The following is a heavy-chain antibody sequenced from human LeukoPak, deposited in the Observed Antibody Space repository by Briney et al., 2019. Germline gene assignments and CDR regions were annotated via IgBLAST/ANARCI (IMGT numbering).Heavy chain of an antibody. J-gene: IGHJ3*02. CDR2: IYYSGST. V-gene: IGHV4-31*03. CDR1: GGSISSGGYS. CDR3: ARKFLDAFDI. D-gene: IGHD2-21*01. Sequence: PSETLSLTCTVSGGSISSGGYSWSWIRQHPGKGLEWIGYIYYSGSTYCNPSLKSRVTISVDTSKNQFSLKLSSVTAADTAVYYCARKFLDAFDIWGQGTMVTVSS.